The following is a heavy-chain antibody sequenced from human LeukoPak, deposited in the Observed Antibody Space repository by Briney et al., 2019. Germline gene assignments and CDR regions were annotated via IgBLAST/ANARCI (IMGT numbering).Heavy chain of an antibody. CDR1: GFTFSSYG. Sequence: GGSLRLSCAASGFTFSSYGMHWVRQAPGKGLEWVAVIWYDGSNKYYADSVKGRFTISRDNSKSTLHLQMNSLRAEDTAVYYCGRDNYYDSSGYQNYFDYWGQGTLVTVSS. J-gene: IGHJ4*02. V-gene: IGHV3-33*01. CDR3: GRDNYYDSSGYQNYFDY. D-gene: IGHD3-22*01. CDR2: IWYDGSNK.